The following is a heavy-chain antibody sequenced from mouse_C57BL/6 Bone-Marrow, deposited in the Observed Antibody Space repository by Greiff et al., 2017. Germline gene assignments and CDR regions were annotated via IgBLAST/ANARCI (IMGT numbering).Heavy chain of an antibody. Sequence: EVKLVESGEGLVKPGGSLKLSCAASGFTFSSYAMSWVRQTPEKRLEWVAYISSGGDYIYYADTVKGRFTISRDNARNTLYLQMSSLKSEDTAMYYCTRGSYYGNSPWFAYWGQGTLVTVSA. CDR1: GFTFSSYA. J-gene: IGHJ3*01. CDR2: ISSGGDYI. V-gene: IGHV5-9-1*02. D-gene: IGHD2-10*01. CDR3: TRGSYYGNSPWFAY.